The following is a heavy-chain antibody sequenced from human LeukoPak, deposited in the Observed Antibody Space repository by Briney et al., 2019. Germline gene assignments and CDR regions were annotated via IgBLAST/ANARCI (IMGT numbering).Heavy chain of an antibody. CDR3: ARGPSGYHNT. CDR2: ISGSGDST. Sequence: GGSLRLSCAASGFTFNSYAMTWVRQAPAKGLEWVSAISGSGDSTYYADSVRGRFTISRDNSKNTLYLQMNSLRAEDTAVYYCARGPSGYHNTGGQGTLVTVSS. CDR1: GFTFNSYA. J-gene: IGHJ4*02. V-gene: IGHV3-23*01. D-gene: IGHD5-12*01.